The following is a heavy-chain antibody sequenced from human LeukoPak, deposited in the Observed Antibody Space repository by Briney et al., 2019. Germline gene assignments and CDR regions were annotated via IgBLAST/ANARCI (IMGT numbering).Heavy chain of an antibody. D-gene: IGHD4-17*01. Sequence: PGRSLRLSCAASGFTFSSYAMHWVRQAPGKVLEWVAAISYDGSNKYYADSVKGRFTISRDNAKNTLYLQMNSLGAEDTAVYYCARTGLTYLTTVTTWFDYWGQGTLVTVSS. CDR2: ISYDGSNK. V-gene: IGHV3-30*01. CDR1: GFTFSSYA. CDR3: ARTGLTYLTTVTTWFDY. J-gene: IGHJ4*02.